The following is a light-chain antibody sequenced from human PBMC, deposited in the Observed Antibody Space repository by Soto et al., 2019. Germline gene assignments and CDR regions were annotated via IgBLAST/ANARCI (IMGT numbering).Light chain of an antibody. CDR1: EHIYGW. CDR2: KAS. J-gene: IGKJ4*01. V-gene: IGKV1-5*03. CDR3: QQYKGHPLT. Sequence: DIQLTQTPSTVSASIGDSVTITCRASEHIYGWVAWHQQKPGTVPKLLIYKASSLESGVPSRFSGRGYGTEFTLTINSLQPDDLATYYCQQYKGHPLTFGGGTKVEIK.